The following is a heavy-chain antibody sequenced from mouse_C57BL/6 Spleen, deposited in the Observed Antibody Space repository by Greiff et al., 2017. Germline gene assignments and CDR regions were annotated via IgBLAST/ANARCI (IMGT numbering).Heavy chain of an antibody. V-gene: IGHV7-1*01. CDR1: GFTFSDFY. J-gene: IGHJ1*03. CDR3: ARDSPYYFSYWYFDV. CDR2: SRNKANDYTT. Sequence: EVQRVESGGGLVQSGRSLRLSCATSGFTFSDFYMEWVRQAPGKGLEWIAASRNKANDYTTEYSASVKGRFIVSRDTSQSILYLQMNALRAEDTAIYYCARDSPYYFSYWYFDVWGTGTTVTVSS. D-gene: IGHD1-1*01.